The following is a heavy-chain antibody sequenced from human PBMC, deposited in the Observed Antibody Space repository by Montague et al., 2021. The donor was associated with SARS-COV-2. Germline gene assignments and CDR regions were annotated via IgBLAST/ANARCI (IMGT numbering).Heavy chain of an antibody. CDR1: GFTFSSYA. J-gene: IGHJ4*02. Sequence: SLRLSCAASGFTFSSYALHWVRQAPGKGPEWVAVISYNGRNKQFGDSLKGRATISRDNSKNTLYLQVDSLRTDDTAVYYCAREPKPVGYSYGYTFFDYWGQGTLVTVSS. V-gene: IGHV3-30*03. CDR2: ISYNGRNK. D-gene: IGHD5-18*01. CDR3: AREPKPVGYSYGYTFFDY.